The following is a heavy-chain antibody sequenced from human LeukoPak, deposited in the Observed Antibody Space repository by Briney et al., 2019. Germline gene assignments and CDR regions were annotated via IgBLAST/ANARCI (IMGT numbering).Heavy chain of an antibody. CDR1: GFTFSRYW. Sequence: GGSLRLSCAASGFTFSRYWMSWVRQAPGKGLEWVAIIKEEGSEKYYVGSVKGRFTISRDNAKNSLYLQMNSLRAEDTAVYYCAREYYGSFQFWGQGTLFTVSS. CDR2: IKEEGSEK. D-gene: IGHD4-17*01. J-gene: IGHJ4*02. CDR3: AREYYGSFQF. V-gene: IGHV3-7*04.